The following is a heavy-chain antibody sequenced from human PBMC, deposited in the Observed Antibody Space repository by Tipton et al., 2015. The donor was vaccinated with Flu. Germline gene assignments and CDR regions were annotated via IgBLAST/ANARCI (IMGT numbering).Heavy chain of an antibody. J-gene: IGHJ4*02. CDR1: TGSINSDY. CDR3: ARLPDITGWPFDY. CDR2: IHYRGRT. D-gene: IGHD6-19*01. V-gene: IGHV4-59*01. Sequence: LRLSCSVSTGSINSDYWTRIRQAPGIGLEWIGYIHYRGRTKYNPSLKGRVSISVDTSKNQFSLRLTSVTAADTAVYYCARLPDITGWPFDYWGQGALVTVSS.